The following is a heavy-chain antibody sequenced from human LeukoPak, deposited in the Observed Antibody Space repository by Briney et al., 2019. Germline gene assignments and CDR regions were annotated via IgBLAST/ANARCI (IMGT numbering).Heavy chain of an antibody. CDR1: GYTFTSYA. Sequence: ASVKVSYKASGYTFTSYAMNWVRKAPGQGLEWMGWINTNTGNPTYAQGFTGRFVFSLDTSVSTAYLQISSLKAEDTAVYYCARDGWFGEVRFDYWGQGTLVTVSS. D-gene: IGHD3-10*01. CDR2: INTNTGNP. CDR3: ARDGWFGEVRFDY. V-gene: IGHV7-4-1*02. J-gene: IGHJ4*02.